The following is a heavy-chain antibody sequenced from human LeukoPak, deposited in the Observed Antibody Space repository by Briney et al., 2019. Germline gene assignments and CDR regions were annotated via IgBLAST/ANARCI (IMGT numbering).Heavy chain of an antibody. J-gene: IGHJ4*02. CDR3: AIDCRIGRTTCHDY. CDR1: GFAFSGYG. CDR2: IWYDGNNK. V-gene: IGHV3-33*01. Sequence: GGSLRLSCAASGFAFSGYGMHWVRQAPGKGLEWVSVIWYDGNNKYYEDSVKGRFTISRDNSKNTLYLQMNSLRAEDTAVYYCAIDCRIGRTTCHDYWGQGTLVTVSS. D-gene: IGHD1-26*01.